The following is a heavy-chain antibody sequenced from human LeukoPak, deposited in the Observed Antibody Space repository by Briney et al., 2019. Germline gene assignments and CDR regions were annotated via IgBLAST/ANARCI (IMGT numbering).Heavy chain of an antibody. CDR1: GFTFGSYA. V-gene: IGHV3-30-3*01. CDR3: ARDPDRDGDY. J-gene: IGHJ4*02. Sequence: PGGSLRLSCAASGFTFGSYAMHWVRQAPGKGLEWVAVISYDGSNKYYADSVKGRFTISRDNSKNTLYLQMNSLRAEDTAVYYCARDPDRDGDYWGQGTLVTVSS. CDR2: ISYDGSNK. D-gene: IGHD3-10*01.